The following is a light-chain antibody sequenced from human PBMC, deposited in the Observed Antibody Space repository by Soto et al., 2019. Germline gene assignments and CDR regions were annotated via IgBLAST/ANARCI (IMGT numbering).Light chain of an antibody. V-gene: IGKV1-39*01. CDR3: QQSYSTPIT. CDR2: XAS. CDR1: QSISSY. Sequence: DIQMTQSPSSLSASVGDRVTITCRASQSISSYLNWYQQKPGXAXQXXIXXASSSQSGLPSRFSGSGSGTDFTLTISSLQPEDFATYYCQQSYSTPITFGQGTRRETK. J-gene: IGKJ5*01.